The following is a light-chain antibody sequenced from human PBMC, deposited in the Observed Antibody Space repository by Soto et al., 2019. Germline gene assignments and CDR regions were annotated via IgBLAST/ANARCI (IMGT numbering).Light chain of an antibody. V-gene: IGLV2-14*01. J-gene: IGLJ1*01. CDR2: DVS. Sequence: LTQPASVSGSPGQSITISCTGTSSDVGGYNYVSWYQQHPGKAPKLMIYDVSNRPSGVSNRFSGSKSGNTASLTISGLQAEYEADYYCNSYTSSSTYVFGTGTKVTVL. CDR1: SSDVGGYNY. CDR3: NSYTSSSTYV.